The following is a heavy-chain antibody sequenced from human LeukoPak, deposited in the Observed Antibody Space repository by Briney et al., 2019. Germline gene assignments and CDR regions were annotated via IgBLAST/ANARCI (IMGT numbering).Heavy chain of an antibody. V-gene: IGHV3-21*01. CDR3: ASYWIGGSCYASESDY. J-gene: IGHJ4*02. CDR1: GFTFSSYS. D-gene: IGHD2-15*01. Sequence: QPGGSLRLSCAASGFTFSSYSMNWFRQAPGKGLEWVSSISSSSSYIYYADSVKGRFTISRDNAKNSLYLQMNSLRAEDTAVYYCASYWIGGSCYASESDYWGQGTLVTVSS. CDR2: ISSSSSYI.